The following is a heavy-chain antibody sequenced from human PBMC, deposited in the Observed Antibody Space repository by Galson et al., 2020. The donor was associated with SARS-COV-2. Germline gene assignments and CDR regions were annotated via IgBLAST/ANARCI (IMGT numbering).Heavy chain of an antibody. J-gene: IGHJ6*03. CDR3: ARDPNYDILTGYYYYMDV. CDR2: IWYDGSNN. V-gene: IGHV3-33*01. Sequence: GGSLRLSCAASGFTFSSYGMHWVRQAPGKGLEWVAVIWYDGSNNYYADSVKGRFTISRDNSKNTLYLQMNSLRAEDTAAYYCARDPNYDILTGYYYYMDVGGKGTTVTSSS. CDR1: GFTFSSYG. D-gene: IGHD3-9*01.